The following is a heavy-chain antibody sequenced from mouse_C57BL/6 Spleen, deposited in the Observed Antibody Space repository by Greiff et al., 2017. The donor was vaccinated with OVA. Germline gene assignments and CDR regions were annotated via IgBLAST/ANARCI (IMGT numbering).Heavy chain of an antibody. CDR3: TRDGWDEGFDY. CDR1: GFTFSSYA. V-gene: IGHV5-9-1*02. J-gene: IGHJ2*01. D-gene: IGHD4-1*01. Sequence: EVKLVESGEGLVKPGGSLKLSCAASGFTFSSYAMSWVRQTPEKRLEWVAYISSGGDYIYYADTVKGRFTISRDNARNTLYLQMSRLKSEDTAMYYCTRDGWDEGFDYWGQGTTLTVSS. CDR2: ISSGGDYI.